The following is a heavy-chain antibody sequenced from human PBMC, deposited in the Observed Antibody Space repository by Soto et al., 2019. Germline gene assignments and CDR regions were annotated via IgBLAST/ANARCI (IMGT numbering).Heavy chain of an antibody. J-gene: IGHJ4*02. D-gene: IGHD6-19*01. CDR2: ISAYNGNT. V-gene: IGHV1-18*01. Sequence: QVQLVQSGAEVKKPGASVKVSCKASGYTFTSYGISWVRQAPGQGLERMGWISAYNGNTNYAQKLQGRVTMTTDTSTSTAYMELRSLRSDDTAVYYCASGLYGGWYGGGHFDYWGQGTLVTVSS. CDR3: ASGLYGGWYGGGHFDY. CDR1: GYTFTSYG.